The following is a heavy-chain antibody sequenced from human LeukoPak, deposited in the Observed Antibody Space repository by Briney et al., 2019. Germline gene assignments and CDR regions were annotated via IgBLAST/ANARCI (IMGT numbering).Heavy chain of an antibody. D-gene: IGHD6-19*01. CDR1: GFTVSSNY. CDR2: IYSGGST. J-gene: IGHJ4*02. Sequence: GGSLRLSCAASGFTVSSNYMSWVRQAPGKGLEWVSVIYSGGSTYYADSVKGRFTISRDNSKNTLSLQMDSLRVEDTAVYLCAKGKGSSGWFGLDSWGQGTLVTVSS. V-gene: IGHV3-66*01. CDR3: AKGKGSSGWFGLDS.